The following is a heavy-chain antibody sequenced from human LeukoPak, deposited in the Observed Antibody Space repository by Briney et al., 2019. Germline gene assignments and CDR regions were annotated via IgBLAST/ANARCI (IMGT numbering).Heavy chain of an antibody. Sequence: GASVKVSCKASGYTFTSYGISWVRQAPGQGLEWMGWISAYNGNTNYAQELQGRVTMTTDTSTSTAYMELRSLRSDDTAVYYCARDTMDTAMDDAFDIWGQGTMVTVSS. CDR1: GYTFTSYG. D-gene: IGHD5-18*01. J-gene: IGHJ3*02. V-gene: IGHV1-18*04. CDR3: ARDTMDTAMDDAFDI. CDR2: ISAYNGNT.